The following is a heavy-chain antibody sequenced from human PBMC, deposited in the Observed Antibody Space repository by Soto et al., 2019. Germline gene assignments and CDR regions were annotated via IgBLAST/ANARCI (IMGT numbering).Heavy chain of an antibody. CDR2: IKSKTDGGTT. CDR3: TTEFGLGELSPYFDY. D-gene: IGHD3-16*02. Sequence: GGSLRLSCAASGFTFSNAWMSWVRQAPGKGLEWVGRIKSKTDGGTTDYAAPVKGRFTISRDDSKNTLYLQMNSLKTEDTAVYYCTTEFGLGELSPYFDYWGQGTLVTVSS. V-gene: IGHV3-15*01. CDR1: GFTFSNAW. J-gene: IGHJ4*02.